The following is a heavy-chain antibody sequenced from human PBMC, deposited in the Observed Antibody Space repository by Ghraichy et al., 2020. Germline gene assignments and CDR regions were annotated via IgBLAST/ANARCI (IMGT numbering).Heavy chain of an antibody. Sequence: GGSLRLSCAASGFTFSSYWMHWVRQAPGKGLVWVSRINSDGRSTGSADSVKGRFTISRDNAKNTLYLQMNSLRAEDTAVYYCARGEMATVYWGQGPLVTVSS. V-gene: IGHV3-74*01. D-gene: IGHD5-24*01. CDR2: INSDGRST. J-gene: IGHJ4*02. CDR1: GFTFSSYW. CDR3: ARGEMATVY.